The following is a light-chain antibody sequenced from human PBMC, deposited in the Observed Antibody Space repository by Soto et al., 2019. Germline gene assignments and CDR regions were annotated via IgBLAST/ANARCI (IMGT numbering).Light chain of an antibody. CDR2: DVF. V-gene: IGLV2-11*01. J-gene: IGLJ3*02. Sequence: QSALTQPRSVSGSPGQSVTVSCTGTSSDIGDYNFVSWYQQYPGKAPNLMIYDVFKRPSGVPDRFSGSKSGITASLTISGLQAEDEADYFCCSYAGRYTWVFGGGTKLTVL. CDR3: CSYAGRYTWV. CDR1: SSDIGDYNF.